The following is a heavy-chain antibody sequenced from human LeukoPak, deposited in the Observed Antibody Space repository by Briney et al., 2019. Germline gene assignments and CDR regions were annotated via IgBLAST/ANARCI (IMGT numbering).Heavy chain of an antibody. J-gene: IGHJ5*02. CDR3: ARGNSRRVWFDP. CDR2: IYHSGST. CDR1: GGSISSGGYS. D-gene: IGHD6-13*01. Sequence: PSETLSLTCAVSGGSISSGGYSWSWIRQPPGKGLEWIGYIYHSGSTYYNPSLKSRVTISVDRSKNQFSLKLSSVTAADTAMYYCARGNSRRVWFDPWGQGTLVTVSS. V-gene: IGHV4-30-2*01.